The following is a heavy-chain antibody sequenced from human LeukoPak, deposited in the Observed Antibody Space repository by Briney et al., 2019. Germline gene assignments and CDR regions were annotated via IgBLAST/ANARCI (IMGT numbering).Heavy chain of an antibody. V-gene: IGHV3-15*01. CDR2: IKTKTDDGTT. Sequence: GGSLRLSCAASGFTFSDAWMSWVRQAPGKGLEWVGRIKTKTDDGTTHYAASVKGRFTISRDDSKNTLYLQMNSLKTEDTAVYYCTTGPGYYDGSAYFDYWGQGTLVTVSS. CDR3: TTGPGYYDGSAYFDY. D-gene: IGHD3-22*01. CDR1: GFTFSDAW. J-gene: IGHJ4*02.